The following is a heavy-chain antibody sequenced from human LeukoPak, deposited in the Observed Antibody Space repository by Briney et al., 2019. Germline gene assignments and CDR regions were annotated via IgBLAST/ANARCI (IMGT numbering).Heavy chain of an antibody. D-gene: IGHD3-22*01. J-gene: IGHJ4*02. V-gene: IGHV4-59*08. CDR3: ARHYDSSAYWYYFDY. CDR1: GGSISSYY. CDR2: IYYSGST. Sequence: PSETLSLTCTVSGGSISSYYWSWIRQPPGKGLEWIGYIYYSGSTNYNPSLKSRVTISVDTSKNQFSLKLSSVTAADTAVYHCARHYDSSAYWYYFDYWGQGTLVTVSS.